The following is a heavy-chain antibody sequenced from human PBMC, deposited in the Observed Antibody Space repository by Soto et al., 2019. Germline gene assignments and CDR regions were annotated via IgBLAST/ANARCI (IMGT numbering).Heavy chain of an antibody. D-gene: IGHD5-12*01. Sequence: SLTCAVYGGSFRGYYWSLIRQPPGKGLEWIGEINHTGSTSYNPSLKSRVTISVDTSKNQFSLKLTSVTAADTAMYYCAGLDNDYDLSYDDWGPGTLVTFPS. J-gene: IGHJ4*02. CDR3: AGLDNDYDLSYDD. CDR2: INHTGST. V-gene: IGHV4-34*01. CDR1: GGSFRGYY.